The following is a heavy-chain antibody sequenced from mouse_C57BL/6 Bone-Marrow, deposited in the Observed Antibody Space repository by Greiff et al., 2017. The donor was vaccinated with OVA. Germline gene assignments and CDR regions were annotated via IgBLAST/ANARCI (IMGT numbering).Heavy chain of an antibody. J-gene: IGHJ2*01. CDR1: GYTFTSYW. Sequence: QVQLQQPGTELVKPGASVKLSCKASGYTFTSYWMHWVKQRPGQGLEWIGNINPSNGGTNYNEKFKGKATLTAEKSSSTAYMQLSSLTSEDSAVYFCARRRVTTVVATYYFDYWGQGTTLTVSS. CDR3: ARRRVTTVVATYYFDY. CDR2: INPSNGGT. V-gene: IGHV1-53*01. D-gene: IGHD1-1*01.